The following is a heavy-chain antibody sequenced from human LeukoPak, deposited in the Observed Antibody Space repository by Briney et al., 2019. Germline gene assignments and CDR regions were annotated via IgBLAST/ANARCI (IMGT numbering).Heavy chain of an antibody. V-gene: IGHV3-7*03. D-gene: IGHD3-22*01. Sequence: PSETLSLTCAVSGGSLRNSSFYWGWIRQPPGKGLEWVANIKQDGSEKYYVDSVKGRFTISRDNAKNSLYLQMNSLRAEDTAVYYCARAGYYAYYYYYGMDVWGQGTTVTVSS. J-gene: IGHJ6*02. CDR3: ARAGYYAYYYYYGMDV. CDR1: GGSLRNSSFY. CDR2: IKQDGSEK.